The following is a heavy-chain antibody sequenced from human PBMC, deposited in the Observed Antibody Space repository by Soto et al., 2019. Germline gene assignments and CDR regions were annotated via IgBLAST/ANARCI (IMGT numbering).Heavy chain of an antibody. D-gene: IGHD7-27*01. J-gene: IGHJ4*02. Sequence: SGPTLVNPXQTLTLTCTFSGFSLETSGMGMSWIRQPPGKALEWLALIYWDDDKRYSPSLKSRLTITKDTSKNQVVLTMTNMDPVDTATYYCANSLIPNWGSRGAFDYWGQGTLVTVSS. V-gene: IGHV2-5*02. CDR2: IYWDDDK. CDR1: GFSLETSGMG. CDR3: ANSLIPNWGSRGAFDY.